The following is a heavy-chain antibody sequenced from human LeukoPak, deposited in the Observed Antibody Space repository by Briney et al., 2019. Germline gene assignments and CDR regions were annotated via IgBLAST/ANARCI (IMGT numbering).Heavy chain of an antibody. CDR2: IIPIFGTA. J-gene: IGHJ3*02. D-gene: IGHD2-2*01. Sequence: PEASVKVSCKASGGTFSSYAISWVRQAPGQGLEWMGGIIPIFGTANYAQKFQGRVTITADESTSTAYMELSSLRSEDTAVYYCARIGYCSSTSCLGDAFDIWGQGTMVTVSS. V-gene: IGHV1-69*13. CDR3: ARIGYCSSTSCLGDAFDI. CDR1: GGTFSSYA.